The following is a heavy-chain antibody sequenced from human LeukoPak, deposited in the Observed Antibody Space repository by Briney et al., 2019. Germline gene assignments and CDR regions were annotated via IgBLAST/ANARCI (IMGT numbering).Heavy chain of an antibody. CDR2: ISAYNGNT. D-gene: IGHD2-2*01. J-gene: IGHJ4*02. V-gene: IGHV1-18*01. CDR3: ASAEGYCSSTSCLFDY. Sequence: GASVKVSCKASGYTFTSYGISWVRQAPGQGLEWMGWISAYNGNTNYAQKLQGRVTMTTDTSTSTAYMELRSLRSDDTAVYYCASAEGYCSSTSCLFDYWDQGTLVTVSS. CDR1: GYTFTSYG.